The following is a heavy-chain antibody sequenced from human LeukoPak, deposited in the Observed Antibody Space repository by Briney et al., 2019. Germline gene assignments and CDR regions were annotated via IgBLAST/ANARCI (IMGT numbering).Heavy chain of an antibody. V-gene: IGHV4-59*12. CDR3: ARSTYFDY. CDR2: IYYSGST. Sequence: PSETLSLTCTVSGGSISSYYWSWIRQPPGKGLEWIGYIYYSGSTNYNPSLKSRVTISVDTSKNQFSLKLNYVTAADTAVYYCARSTYFDYWGRGTLVTVSS. J-gene: IGHJ4*02. CDR1: GGSISSYY.